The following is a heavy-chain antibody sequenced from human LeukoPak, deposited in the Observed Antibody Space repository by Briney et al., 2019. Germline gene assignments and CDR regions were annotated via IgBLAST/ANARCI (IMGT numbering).Heavy chain of an antibody. V-gene: IGHV3-74*01. J-gene: IGHJ5*02. CDR1: GFTFSSHW. Sequence: GSLSLSFAASGFTFSSHWMHWVRQAPGRGLVWVSRINSDGSSTSYADSVKGRFTISRDNAKNTMYLQMNSLRAEDTAVYYCARDQRYDFWSGSSNWFDPWGQGTLVTVSS. CDR3: ARDQRYDFWSGSSNWFDP. CDR2: INSDGSST. D-gene: IGHD3-3*01.